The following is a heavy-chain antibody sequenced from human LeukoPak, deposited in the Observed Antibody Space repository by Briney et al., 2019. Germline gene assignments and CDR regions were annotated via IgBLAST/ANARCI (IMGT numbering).Heavy chain of an antibody. Sequence: GGSLRLSCAASGFTFSSYGMSWVRQAPGKGLEWVSAISGSGGSTYYADSVKGRFTISRDNSKDTLYLQMNNLRAEDTAVYYCAKVYYDILTGYRVDGMDVWGQETTVTVSS. D-gene: IGHD3-9*01. J-gene: IGHJ6*02. CDR2: ISGSGGST. CDR1: GFTFSSYG. CDR3: AKVYYDILTGYRVDGMDV. V-gene: IGHV3-23*01.